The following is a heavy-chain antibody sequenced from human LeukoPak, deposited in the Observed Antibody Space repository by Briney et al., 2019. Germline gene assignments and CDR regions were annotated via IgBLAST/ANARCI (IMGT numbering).Heavy chain of an antibody. CDR2: IIPIFGTA. CDR3: ARGRTGYCTNGVCFPGFDY. CDR1: GGTFSSYA. V-gene: IGHV1-69*06. Sequence: ASVKVSCKASGGTFSSYAISWVRQAPGQGLEWMGGIIPIFGTANYAQKFQGRVTITADKSTSTAYMELSSLRSEDTAVYYCARGRTGYCTNGVCFPGFDYWGQGTLVTVSS. J-gene: IGHJ4*02. D-gene: IGHD2-8*01.